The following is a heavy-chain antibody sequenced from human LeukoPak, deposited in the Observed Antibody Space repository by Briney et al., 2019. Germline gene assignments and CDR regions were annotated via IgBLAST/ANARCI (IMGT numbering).Heavy chain of an antibody. J-gene: IGHJ4*02. Sequence: GASVKVSCKVSGYTLTGLSMHWVRQAPGKGLEWMGGFDPEDGETIYAQEFQGRVTMTEDTSTDTAYMELSSLRSEDTAVYYCATQYYDILTGYYVLGLDYWGQGTLVTVSS. D-gene: IGHD3-9*01. CDR1: GYTLTGLS. CDR3: ATQYYDILTGYYVLGLDY. V-gene: IGHV1-24*01. CDR2: FDPEDGET.